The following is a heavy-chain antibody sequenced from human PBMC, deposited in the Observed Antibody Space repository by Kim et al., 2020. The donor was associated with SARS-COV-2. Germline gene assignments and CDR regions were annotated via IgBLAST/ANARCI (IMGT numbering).Heavy chain of an antibody. D-gene: IGHD2-2*01. V-gene: IGHV3-30*18. CDR2: MSYDGSKK. CDR1: GFTFRSYG. Sequence: GGSLRLSCAASGFTFRSYGMHWVRQAPGKGLEWVAVMSYDGSKKHYGDSVKGRFTISRDNSENTLSLQMNSLRFEDTAVYYCAKSQAYCSSTSCYEDYYYGMDVWGQGTTVTVSS. J-gene: IGHJ6*02. CDR3: AKSQAYCSSTSCYEDYYYGMDV.